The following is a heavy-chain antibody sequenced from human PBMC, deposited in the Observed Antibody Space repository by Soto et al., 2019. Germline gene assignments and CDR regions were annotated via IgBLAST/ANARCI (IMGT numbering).Heavy chain of an antibody. V-gene: IGHV3-23*01. D-gene: IGHD1-26*01. Sequence: LRLSCAASGFTFSSYSMTWVRQAPGKSLEWVSGISGNGRSTYYADSVKGRFTISRDNSRNTLYLQMNSLRAEDTAIYFCAKDPLRGGSYYFFYFEYWGQGALVTVSS. CDR2: ISGNGRST. J-gene: IGHJ4*02. CDR3: AKDPLRGGSYYFFYFEY. CDR1: GFTFSSYS.